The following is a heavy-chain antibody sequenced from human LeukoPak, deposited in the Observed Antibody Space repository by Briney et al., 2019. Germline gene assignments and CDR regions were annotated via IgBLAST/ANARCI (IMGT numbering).Heavy chain of an antibody. V-gene: IGHV1-2*02. D-gene: IGHD1-20*01. Sequence: ASVKVSCKASEYTFTGNYMHWVRQAPGQGLEWMGWIDPHTGGTKFAQNFQGRVTMTRDTSISTAYMQLSRLRPDGTAIYYCTEDNSRWGQGTMVTVSS. CDR3: TEDNSR. CDR1: EYTFTGNY. J-gene: IGHJ3*01. CDR2: IDPHTGGT.